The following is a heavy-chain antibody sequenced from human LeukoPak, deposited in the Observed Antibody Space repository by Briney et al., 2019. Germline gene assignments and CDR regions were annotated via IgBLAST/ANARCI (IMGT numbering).Heavy chain of an antibody. CDR1: GYTFTSYY. Sequence: ASVKVSCKASGYTFTSYYIHWVRQAPGQGLAWMGIINPSGGGTTAYAQKFQGRVTMTRDTSTSTVYMDLSSLRSEDTAVYYCARGALYDFWTGSYFDYWGQGTLVTVSS. CDR3: ARGALYDFWTGSYFDY. D-gene: IGHD3-3*01. V-gene: IGHV1-46*01. J-gene: IGHJ4*02. CDR2: INPSGGGTT.